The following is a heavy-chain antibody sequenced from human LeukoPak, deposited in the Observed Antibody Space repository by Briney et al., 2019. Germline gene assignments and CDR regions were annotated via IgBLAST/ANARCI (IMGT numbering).Heavy chain of an antibody. D-gene: IGHD5-18*01. J-gene: IGHJ4*02. CDR2: ISGTGGST. Sequence: PGGSLRLSCAASGFTFSTYAMTWVRQAPGKGLEWVSLISGTGGSTYYADSVKGRFTISRDNSKNTLYLQMNSLRAEDTAVYYCAKDSGYSYGFFVNVFDYWGQGTLVTVSS. CDR3: AKDSGYSYGFFVNVFDY. CDR1: GFTFSTYA. V-gene: IGHV3-23*01.